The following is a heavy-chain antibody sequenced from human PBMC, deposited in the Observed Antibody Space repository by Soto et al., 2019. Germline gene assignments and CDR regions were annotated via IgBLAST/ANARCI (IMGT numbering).Heavy chain of an antibody. V-gene: IGHV1-46*01. J-gene: IGHJ3*02. Sequence: QVQLVQSGAEVEKPGASVKISCKASGYSFTSQYVHWVRQAPGQGLEWMGIINPNGGSTTYAQKFPGGGPQTRDTSPSPVYRGGGALRIGGTGVFFLGGERGRRPGGGGTEPLDIWGQGTMVTVAS. CDR3: GGERGRRPGGGGTEPLDI. CDR2: INPNGGST. D-gene: IGHD2-21*01. CDR1: GYSFTSQY.